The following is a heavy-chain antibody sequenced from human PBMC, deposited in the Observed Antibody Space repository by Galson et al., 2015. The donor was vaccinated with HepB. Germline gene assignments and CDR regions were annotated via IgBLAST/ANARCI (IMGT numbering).Heavy chain of an antibody. J-gene: IGHJ4*02. D-gene: IGHD6-13*01. CDR2: INTNTGNP. CDR1: GYTFTSYA. V-gene: IGHV7-4-1*02. Sequence: SVKVSCKASGYTFTSYAMNWVRQAPGQGLEWMGWINTNTGNPTYAQGFTGRFVFSLGTSVSTAYLQISSLKAEDTAVYYCATGPGIAAAGQLGYWGQGTLVTVSS. CDR3: ATGPGIAAAGQLGY.